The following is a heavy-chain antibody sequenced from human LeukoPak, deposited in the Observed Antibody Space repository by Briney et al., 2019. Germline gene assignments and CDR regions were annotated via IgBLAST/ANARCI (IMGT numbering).Heavy chain of an antibody. D-gene: IGHD6-6*01. J-gene: IGHJ4*02. CDR2: MNPNSGNT. Sequence: ASVKLSCKASGYTFTSYDINWVRQATGQGLEWMGWMNPNSGNTGYAQKFQGRVTMTRNTSISTAYMELSSLRSEDTAVYYCARETYSSSSAGFDYWGQGTLVTVSS. CDR1: GYTFTSYD. V-gene: IGHV1-8*01. CDR3: ARETYSSSSAGFDY.